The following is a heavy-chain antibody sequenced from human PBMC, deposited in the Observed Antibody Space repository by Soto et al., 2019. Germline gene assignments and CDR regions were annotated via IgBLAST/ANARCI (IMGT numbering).Heavy chain of an antibody. CDR2: ISDSGST. J-gene: IGHJ4*02. CDR3: AKVWGEAGYCSRTSCLYYFHH. Sequence: EVQLLESGGGLVQPGGSLRLSCEDSGFTFSTSAMSWVRHAPGKGLEWVSTISDSGSTYYADSVKGRFTISRDNSKNTLYLQMNSLRAEDTAVFYCAKVWGEAGYCSRTSCLYYFHHWGQGTLVTVSS. V-gene: IGHV3-23*01. CDR1: GFTFSTSA. D-gene: IGHD2-2*03.